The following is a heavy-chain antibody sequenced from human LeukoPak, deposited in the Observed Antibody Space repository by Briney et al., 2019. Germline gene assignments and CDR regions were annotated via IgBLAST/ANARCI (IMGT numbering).Heavy chain of an antibody. Sequence: PGGSLRLSCVASGFNFIDYYMSWIRQVPGKGLEWVSGINWNGGSTGYADSVKGRFTISRDNAKNSLYLQMNSLKTEDTAVYYCTTDPDSSGYYRGGPRTDYWXXGTLVTVSS. CDR2: INWNGGST. J-gene: IGHJ4*01. D-gene: IGHD3-22*01. CDR3: TTDPDSSGYYRGGPRTDY. V-gene: IGHV3-20*04. CDR1: GFNFIDYY.